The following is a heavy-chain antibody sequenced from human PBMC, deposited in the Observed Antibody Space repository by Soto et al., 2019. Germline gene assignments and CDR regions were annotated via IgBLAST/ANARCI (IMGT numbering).Heavy chain of an antibody. CDR3: AKPVTYYYDSSGYSHDAFDI. CDR1: GFTFDDYA. D-gene: IGHD3-22*01. Sequence: PGGSLRLSCAASGFTFDDYAMHWVRQAPGKGLEWVSGISWNSGSIGYADSVKGRFTISRDNAKNSLYLQMNSLRAEDTALYYCAKPVTYYYDSSGYSHDAFDIWGKGTMVTVSS. J-gene: IGHJ3*02. CDR2: ISWNSGSI. V-gene: IGHV3-9*01.